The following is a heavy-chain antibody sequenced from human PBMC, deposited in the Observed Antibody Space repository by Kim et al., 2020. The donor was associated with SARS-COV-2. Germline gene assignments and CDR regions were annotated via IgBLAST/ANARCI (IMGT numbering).Heavy chain of an antibody. J-gene: IGHJ2*01. Sequence: SETLSLTCTVSGGSISSSRSYYWGWIRQPPGKGLEWIGSIYYSGNTYYNPFLKSRVTISVDTSKNQFSLKLRSVTAADTAVYYCATMATHWYFDLWGRGTLVTVSS. CDR1: GGSISSSRSYY. CDR2: IYYSGNT. D-gene: IGHD2-8*01. V-gene: IGHV4-39*01. CDR3: ATMATHWYFDL.